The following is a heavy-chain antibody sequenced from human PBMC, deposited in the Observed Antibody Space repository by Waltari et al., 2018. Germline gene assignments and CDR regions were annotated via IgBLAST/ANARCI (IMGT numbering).Heavy chain of an antibody. J-gene: IGHJ4*02. CDR3: AKGALGLFQLLSPLHY. V-gene: IGHV3-9*01. CDR1: GISVEAYG. CDR2: ISFSSGTV. D-gene: IGHD2-2*01. Sequence: EVQLVESGGDLVQPGGSLRLSCAIYGISVEAYGLHWVRKAPGRCREWVSGISFSSGTVGYAISLKGRFTISRDNAKNSLYLQMDSLRPEDTAFYYCAKGALGLFQLLSPLHYWGQGTLVTVSS.